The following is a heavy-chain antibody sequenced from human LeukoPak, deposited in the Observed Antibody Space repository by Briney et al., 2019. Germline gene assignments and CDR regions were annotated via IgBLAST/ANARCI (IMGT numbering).Heavy chain of an antibody. D-gene: IGHD3-10*01. V-gene: IGHV4-59*01. CDR3: ARGSYGSGSYYIAAFDI. CDR1: GGSISSYY. CDR2: IYYSGST. Sequence: SETLSLTCTVSGGSISSYYWSWIRQPPGKGLEWIGYIYYSGSTNYNPSLKSRVTISVDTSKNQFSLKLSSVTAADTAVYYCARGSYGSGSYYIAAFDIWGQGTMVTVSS. J-gene: IGHJ3*02.